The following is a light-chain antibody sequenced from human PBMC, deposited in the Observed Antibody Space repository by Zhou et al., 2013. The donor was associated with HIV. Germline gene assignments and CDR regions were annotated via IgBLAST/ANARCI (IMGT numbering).Light chain of an antibody. CDR1: QDISNY. CDR2: DAS. Sequence: DIQMTQSPSSLSASVGDRVTITCQASQDISNYLNWYQQKPGKAPKLLIYDASNLETGVPSRFSGSGSGTDFTFTISSLQPEDIATYYCQQYDNLPLTFGPGDQTEIK. J-gene: IGKJ2*01. CDR3: QQYDNLPLT. V-gene: IGKV1-33*01.